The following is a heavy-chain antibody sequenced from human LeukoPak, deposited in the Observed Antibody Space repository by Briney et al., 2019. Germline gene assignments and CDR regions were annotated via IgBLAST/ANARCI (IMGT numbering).Heavy chain of an antibody. J-gene: IGHJ4*02. CDR2: MYYSGST. V-gene: IGHV4-39*01. Sequence: SETLSLTCAVSGGSISSSSYYWGWIRQPPGKGLEWIGSMYYSGSTYYNPSLKSRVTISVDTSKNQFSLKLSSVTAADTALYYCARHSSLRTFDYWGQGTLVTVSS. CDR3: ARHSSLRTFDY. CDR1: GGSISSSSYY. D-gene: IGHD1-1*01.